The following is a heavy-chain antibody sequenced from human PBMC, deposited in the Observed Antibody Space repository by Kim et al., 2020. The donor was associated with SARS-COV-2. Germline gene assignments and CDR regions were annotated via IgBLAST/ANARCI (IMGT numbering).Heavy chain of an antibody. V-gene: IGHV1-69*13. J-gene: IGHJ5*02. CDR3: AREPRGGSSWYWFDP. CDR2: IIPIFGTA. D-gene: IGHD6-13*01. Sequence: SVKVSCKASGGTFSSYAISWVRQAPGQGLEWMGGIIPIFGTANYAQKFQGRVTITADESTSTAYMELSSLRSEDTAVYYCAREPRGGSSWYWFDPWGQGTLVTVSS. CDR1: GGTFSSYA.